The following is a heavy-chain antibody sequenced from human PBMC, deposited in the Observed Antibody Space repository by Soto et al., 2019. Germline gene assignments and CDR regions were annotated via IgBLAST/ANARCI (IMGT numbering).Heavy chain of an antibody. V-gene: IGHV3-11*01. Sequence: GGLRLSCAASGFAFSDYYMSWIRRAPGKGLEWVSYISSSGDIIYYADSVKGRFTISRDNAKNSLYLQMNSLRAQDTAVYYCGRELCYYDSSGYFDYGGQGTLVTVSS. CDR1: GFAFSDYY. CDR2: ISSSGDII. J-gene: IGHJ4*02. CDR3: GRELCYYDSSGYFDY. D-gene: IGHD3-22*01.